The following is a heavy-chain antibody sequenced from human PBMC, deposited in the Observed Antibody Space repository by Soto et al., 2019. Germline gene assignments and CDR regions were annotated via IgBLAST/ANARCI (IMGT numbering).Heavy chain of an antibody. J-gene: IGHJ3*02. CDR3: VSDAAVYYDISGTRYYDAFDI. Sequence: ASVKVSCKASGHMFSNYGISWVRQAPGQGLEWMGWISAYNGNTNYAQNLEDRVTMTTDKSTSTAYMELRSLRSDDTAMYYCVSDAAVYYDISGTRYYDAFDIWGQGTMVTVSS. D-gene: IGHD3-22*01. CDR2: ISAYNGNT. CDR1: GHMFSNYG. V-gene: IGHV1-18*04.